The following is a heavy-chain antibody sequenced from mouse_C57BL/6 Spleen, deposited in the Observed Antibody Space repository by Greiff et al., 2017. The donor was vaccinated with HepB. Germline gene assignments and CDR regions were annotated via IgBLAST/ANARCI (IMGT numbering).Heavy chain of an antibody. Sequence: EVKLVESGGGLVQPKGSLKLSCAASGFSFNTYAMNWVRQAPGKGLEWVARIRSKSNNYATYYADSVKDRFTISRDDSESMLYLQMNNLKTEDTAMYYCVRHPRDSPMDYWGQGTSVTVSS. J-gene: IGHJ4*01. CDR3: VRHPRDSPMDY. CDR1: GFSFNTYA. CDR2: IRSKSNNYAT. V-gene: IGHV10-1*01. D-gene: IGHD3-3*01.